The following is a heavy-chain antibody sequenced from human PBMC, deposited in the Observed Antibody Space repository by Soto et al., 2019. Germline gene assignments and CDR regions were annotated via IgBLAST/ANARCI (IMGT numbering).Heavy chain of an antibody. J-gene: IGHJ4*02. D-gene: IGHD2-15*01. V-gene: IGHV3-23*01. CDR3: AKDRKGSYWSGGTCYSFDY. CDR1: GFTLGTYV. CDR2: ISGSGGST. Sequence: EVQLLESGGGLVQPGGSLRLSCAASGFTLGTYVMTWVRQAPGKGLEWVSAISGSGGSTNYADPVKGRFTISRDNTKKTLYLQMNSLRVEDTAVYYCAKDRKGSYWSGGTCYSFDYWGQGTLVTVPS.